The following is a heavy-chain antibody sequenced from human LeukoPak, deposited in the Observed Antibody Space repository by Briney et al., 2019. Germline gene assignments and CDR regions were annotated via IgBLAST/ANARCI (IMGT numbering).Heavy chain of an antibody. CDR3: ARDLRYFDWSQSSGYCGMDV. V-gene: IGHV3-53*01. D-gene: IGHD3-9*01. Sequence: GGSLRLSCAASGFTVSSNYMSWVRQAPGKGLEWVSVIYSGGSTYYADSVKGRFTISRDNSKNTLYLQMNSLRAEDTAVYYCARDLRYFDWSQSSGYCGMDVWCQGTTVTVS. J-gene: IGHJ6*02. CDR1: GFTVSSNY. CDR2: IYSGGST.